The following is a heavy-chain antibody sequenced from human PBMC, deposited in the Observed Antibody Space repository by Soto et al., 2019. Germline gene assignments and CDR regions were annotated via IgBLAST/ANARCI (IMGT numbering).Heavy chain of an antibody. CDR1: GYTLTELS. Sequence: QVQLVQSGAEVKKPGASVKVSCKVSGYTLTELSMHWVRQAPGKGLEWMGGFDPEDGETIYAQKFQGRVTMTEDTSTHTACMELSSLRSEDTAVYYCATEGDIVLPNPGGSYYYYGMDVWGQGTTVTVSS. D-gene: IGHD2-15*01. CDR3: ATEGDIVLPNPGGSYYYYGMDV. V-gene: IGHV1-24*01. CDR2: FDPEDGET. J-gene: IGHJ6*02.